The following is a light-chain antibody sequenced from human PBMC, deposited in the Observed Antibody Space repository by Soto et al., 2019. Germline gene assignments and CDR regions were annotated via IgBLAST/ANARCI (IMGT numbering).Light chain of an antibody. CDR3: QQYDNWPQT. Sequence: EIVMTQSPVTLSVSPGERATLSCRASQSISSNLAWYQQKPGQAPRLLIYGASTRATGIPARFSGSGSGTEFTLTISSLQSVDFAVYYCQQYDNWPQTFGQGTKVDIK. J-gene: IGKJ1*01. V-gene: IGKV3-15*01. CDR1: QSISSN. CDR2: GAS.